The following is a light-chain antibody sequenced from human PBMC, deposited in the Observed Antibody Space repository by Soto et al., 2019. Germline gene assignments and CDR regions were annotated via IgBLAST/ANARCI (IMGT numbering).Light chain of an antibody. CDR2: DNN. Sequence: QSVLTQPPSASGTPGQRVTISCSGSSSNIGRNTVNWYQQLPGAAPKLLIYDNNQRPSGVPDRFSGSKSGTSASLAISGLQSEDEADYYCASWDDSRNVVFGGGTKLTVL. CDR1: SSNIGRNT. J-gene: IGLJ2*01. V-gene: IGLV1-44*01. CDR3: ASWDDSRNVV.